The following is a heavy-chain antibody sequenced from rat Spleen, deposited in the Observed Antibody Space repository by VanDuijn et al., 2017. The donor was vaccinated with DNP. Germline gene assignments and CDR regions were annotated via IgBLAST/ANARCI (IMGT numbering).Heavy chain of an antibody. V-gene: IGHV5-19*01. J-gene: IGHJ2*01. CDR3: TTGVYTTDWD. Sequence: EVKLVESGGGLVQPGRSLKLSCAASGFNFNDYWMGWVRQAPGKGLEWVASISPSGGSTYYRDSVKGRFTISRDNAKSTLYLQMDSLRSEDTATYYCTTGVYTTDWDWGQGVMVTVSS. CDR2: ISPSGGST. D-gene: IGHD1-6*01. CDR1: GFNFNDYW.